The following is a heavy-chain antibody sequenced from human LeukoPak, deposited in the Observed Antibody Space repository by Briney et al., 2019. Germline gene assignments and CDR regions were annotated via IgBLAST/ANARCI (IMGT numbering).Heavy chain of an antibody. V-gene: IGHV3-21*04. CDR3: AKGCSWGPQDAFDI. CDR2: ISYRSSDI. D-gene: IGHD3-10*02. CDR1: GFTLSSYN. J-gene: IGHJ3*02. Sequence: GGSLRLSCAASGFTLSSYNMKWVRQAPGKGLEWVSSISYRSSDIEYADSVRGRFTISRDNSKNTLYLQMNSLRAEDTAVYYCAKGCSWGPQDAFDIWGQGTMVTVSS.